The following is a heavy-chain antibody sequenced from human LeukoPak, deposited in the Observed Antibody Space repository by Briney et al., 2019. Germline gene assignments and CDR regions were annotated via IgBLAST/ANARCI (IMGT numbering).Heavy chain of an antibody. CDR2: INHSGST. CDR1: GGSISSGGYY. V-gene: IGHV4-39*07. D-gene: IGHD2-2*01. CDR3: ASLPTPPYDYYYGMDV. J-gene: IGHJ6*02. Sequence: PSETLSLTCTVSGGSISSGGYYWSWIRQPPGKGLEWIGEINHSGSTNYNPSLKSRVTISVDTSKNQFSLKLSSVTAADTAVYYCASLPTPPYDYYYGMDVWGQGTTVTVSS.